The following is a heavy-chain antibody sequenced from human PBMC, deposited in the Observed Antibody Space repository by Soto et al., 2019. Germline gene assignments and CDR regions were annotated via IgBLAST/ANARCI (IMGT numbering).Heavy chain of an antibody. CDR1: GYSFTSYW. CDR3: ALEHGSPTYGMDV. J-gene: IGHJ6*02. V-gene: IGHV5-51*01. Sequence: PGESLKISCKGSGYSFTSYWISWVRQMPGKGLEWMGRTDPGDSDTRYSPSFQGQVTISADKSISTAYLQWSSLKASDTAMYYCALEHGSPTYGMDVWGQGTTVTVS. CDR2: TDPGDSDT. D-gene: IGHD6-13*01.